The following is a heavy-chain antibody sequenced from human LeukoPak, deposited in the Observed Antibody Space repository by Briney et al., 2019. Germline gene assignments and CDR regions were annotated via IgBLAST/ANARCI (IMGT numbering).Heavy chain of an antibody. D-gene: IGHD3-22*01. CDR1: GYTFTGYY. CDR2: INPNSGGT. V-gene: IGHV1-2*02. Sequence: ASVTVSCKASGYTFTGYYMHWVRQAPGQGLEWMGWINPNSGGTNYAQKFQGRVTMTRDTSISTAYMELSRLRSDDTAVYYCARTGPDSSGYYYGNWFDPWGQGTLVTVSS. CDR3: ARTGPDSSGYYYGNWFDP. J-gene: IGHJ5*02.